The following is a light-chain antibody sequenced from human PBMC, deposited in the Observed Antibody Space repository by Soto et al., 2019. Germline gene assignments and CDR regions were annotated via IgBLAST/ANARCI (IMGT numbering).Light chain of an antibody. Sequence: DIQMTQSPSSLSASVGDRVTITCRASQSISSYLNWYQQKPGKAPKLLIYAASSLQSGVRSRFRGSGSGTDFTHTISSLQPEDFATYYCQQSYSTPPWTFGKGTKVEIK. CDR3: QQSYSTPPWT. CDR1: QSISSY. V-gene: IGKV1-39*01. CDR2: AAS. J-gene: IGKJ1*01.